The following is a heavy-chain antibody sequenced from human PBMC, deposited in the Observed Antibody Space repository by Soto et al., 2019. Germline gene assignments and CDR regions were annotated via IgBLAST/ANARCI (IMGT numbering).Heavy chain of an antibody. CDR2: INPSGGST. CDR1: GYTFTSYY. J-gene: IGHJ6*02. Sequence: XSVKVSFKASGYTFTSYYIHLFRHSPGQGLEWMGIINPSGGSTSYAQKFQGRVTMTRDTSTSTVYMELSSLRYDDTAVYYCAREGVAPYYYYGMDVWGQGTPVTVS. V-gene: IGHV1-46*01. CDR3: AREGVAPYYYYGMDV. D-gene: IGHD5-12*01.